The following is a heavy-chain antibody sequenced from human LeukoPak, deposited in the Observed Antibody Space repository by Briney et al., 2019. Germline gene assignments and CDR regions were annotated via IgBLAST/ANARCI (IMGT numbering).Heavy chain of an antibody. CDR3: ARGRFLDTFDI. V-gene: IGHV4-59*01. D-gene: IGHD3-3*01. CDR2: IYYSGST. Sequence: SETLSLTCTVSGGSISSYYWSWIRQPPGKGLEWIGYIYYSGSTKYKPSLKSRVTISVDTSKNQFSLKLSSVTAADTAVYYCARGRFLDTFDIWGQGTMVTVSS. CDR1: GGSISSYY. J-gene: IGHJ3*02.